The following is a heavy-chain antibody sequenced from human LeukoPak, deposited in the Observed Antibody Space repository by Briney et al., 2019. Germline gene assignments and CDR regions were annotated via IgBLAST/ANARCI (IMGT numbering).Heavy chain of an antibody. CDR1: GFTFSSYS. J-gene: IGHJ4*02. D-gene: IGHD5-18*01. V-gene: IGHV3-21*01. Sequence: GGSLRLSCAASGFTFSSYSMNWVRQAPGKGLEWVSSIGSSSSYIYYADSVKGRFTISRGNAKNSLHLQMNSLRAEDTAVYYCAASTKHTAMVDYWGQGTLVTVSS. CDR2: IGSSSSYI. CDR3: AASTKHTAMVDY.